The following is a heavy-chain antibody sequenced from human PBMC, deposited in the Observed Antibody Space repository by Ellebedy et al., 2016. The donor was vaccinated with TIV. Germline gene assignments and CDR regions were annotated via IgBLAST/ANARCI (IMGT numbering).Heavy chain of an antibody. V-gene: IGHV3-23*01. D-gene: IGHD4-23*01. CDR1: GFSFGSSA. CDR3: VKMAGWELPSTYLDY. CDR2: ICGSCGDT. J-gene: IGHJ4*02. Sequence: PGGSLRLSCAASGFSFGSSAMSWVRQVPGKGLEWVSGICGSCGDTYYADSVKGRFTISRDNSKNTVYLQMISLRPEDTAVYHCVKMAGWELPSTYLDYWGQGNLVTVSS.